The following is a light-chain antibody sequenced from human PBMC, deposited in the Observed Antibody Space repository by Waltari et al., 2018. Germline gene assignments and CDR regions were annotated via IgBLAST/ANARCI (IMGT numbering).Light chain of an antibody. Sequence: QSALTQPASVSGSPGQSITISCTGTSSDVGSYNLVSWFQQHPGKAPKLMIYAGSKRPLGVSIRVSGSKAGNTASLTISGRQAEDEADYYCCSYAGGSAPYVFGTGTKVTVL. CDR2: AGS. CDR3: CSYAGGSAPYV. J-gene: IGLJ1*01. V-gene: IGLV2-23*01. CDR1: SSDVGSYNL.